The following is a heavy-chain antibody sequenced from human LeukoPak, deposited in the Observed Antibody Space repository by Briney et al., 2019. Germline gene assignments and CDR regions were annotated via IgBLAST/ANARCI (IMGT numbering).Heavy chain of an antibody. CDR2: IYYSGST. D-gene: IGHD2-15*01. J-gene: IGHJ4*02. Sequence: SETLSLTCTVPGGSISSYYWSWIRQPPGKGLEWIGYIYYSGSTNYNPSLKSRVTISVDTSKNQFSLKLSSVTAADTAVYYCARFCSGGSCYSGNFDYWGQGTLVTVSS. CDR1: GGSISSYY. V-gene: IGHV4-59*01. CDR3: ARFCSGGSCYSGNFDY.